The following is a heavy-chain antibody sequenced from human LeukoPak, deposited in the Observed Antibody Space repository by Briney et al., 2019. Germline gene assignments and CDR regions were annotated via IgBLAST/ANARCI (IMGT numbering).Heavy chain of an antibody. CDR2: ISGSGGST. CDR3: AKGYYDSSGYPDY. V-gene: IGHV3-23*01. D-gene: IGHD3-22*01. CDR1: GFTFDDYA. Sequence: GGSLRLSCAASGFTFDDYAMHWVRQAPGKGLEWVSAISGSGGSTYYADSVKGRFTISRDNSKNTLYLQMNSLRAEDTAVYYCAKGYYDSSGYPDYWGQGTLVTVSS. J-gene: IGHJ4*02.